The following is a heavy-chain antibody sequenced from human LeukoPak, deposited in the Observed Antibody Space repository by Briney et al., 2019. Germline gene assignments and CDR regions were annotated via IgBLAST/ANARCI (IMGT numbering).Heavy chain of an antibody. D-gene: IGHD3-3*01. CDR2: TYYRSKWYN. CDR1: GDSVSSNSAA. V-gene: IGHV6-1*01. J-gene: IGHJ5*02. CDR3: ARDPGITIFGVAINRFDP. Sequence: SQTLSLTCAISGDSVSSNSAAWNWIRQSPSRGLEWQGRTYYRSKWYNDYAVSVKSRITINPDTSKNQFYLQLNSVTPEDTALYYCARDPGITIFGVAINRFDPWGQGTLVTVSS.